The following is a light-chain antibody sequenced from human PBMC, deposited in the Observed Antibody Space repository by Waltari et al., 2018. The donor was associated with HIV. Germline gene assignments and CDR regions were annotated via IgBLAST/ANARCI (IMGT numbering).Light chain of an antibody. CDR2: ATS. V-gene: IGKV3-20*01. CDR1: QSVSSKY. CDR3: QQYGSSHWT. Sequence: EIVLPQSTGTLSVSPGERATPSCTASQSVSSKYLAWYQQKPGQSPRLLTYATSSRATCIPDRFSGRGSGTDFTLTISRLEPEDFAVYFCQQYGSSHWTFGQGTKVDIK. J-gene: IGKJ1*01.